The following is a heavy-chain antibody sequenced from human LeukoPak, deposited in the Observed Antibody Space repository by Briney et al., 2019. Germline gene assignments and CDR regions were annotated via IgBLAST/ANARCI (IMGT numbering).Heavy chain of an antibody. CDR3: ARAAPGNWFDP. CDR2: INPNSGVT. J-gene: IGHJ5*02. Sequence: RASVKVSCKASGYTFTGYYMHWVRQAPGQGLEWMGWINPNSGVTNYAQKFQGRVTMTRDTSISTAYMELSRLRSDDTAVYYCARAAPGNWFDPWGQGTLVTVSS. V-gene: IGHV1-2*02. CDR1: GYTFTGYY.